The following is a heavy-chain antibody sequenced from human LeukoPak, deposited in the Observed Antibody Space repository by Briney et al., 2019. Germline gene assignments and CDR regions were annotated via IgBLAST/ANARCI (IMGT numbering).Heavy chain of an antibody. CDR1: GGSFSGYY. V-gene: IGHV4-34*01. D-gene: IGHD3-22*01. CDR3: ARGEPYYYDSSGYPTR. CDR2: INHSGST. J-gene: IGHJ4*02. Sequence: SETLSLTCAVYGGSFSGYYWSWIRQPPGKGLEWIGEINHSGSTNYNPSLKSRVTISVDTSKNQFSLKLSSVTAADTAVYYCARGEPYYYDSSGYPTRWGRGTLVTVSS.